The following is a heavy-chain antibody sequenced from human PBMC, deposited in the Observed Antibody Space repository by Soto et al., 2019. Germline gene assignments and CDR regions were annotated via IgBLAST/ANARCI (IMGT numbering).Heavy chain of an antibody. CDR2: IKQDGSDK. V-gene: IGHV3-7*01. CDR3: ATSAAAPGNY. Sequence: EVQLLESGGGLVQPGGSLRLSCAASGFTFSSYAMNWVRQAPGKGLEWVANIKQDGSDKYYVDSVKGRFTISRDNAKNSLYLQMNSLRAEDTAVYYCATSAAAPGNYWGQGTLVTVSS. D-gene: IGHD6-13*01. CDR1: GFTFSSYA. J-gene: IGHJ4*02.